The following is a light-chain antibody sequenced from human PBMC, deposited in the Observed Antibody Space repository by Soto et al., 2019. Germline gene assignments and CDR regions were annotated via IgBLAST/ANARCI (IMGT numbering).Light chain of an antibody. V-gene: IGKV1-17*01. Sequence: DIQMIQSPSSLSASVGDRVIITCRASQSLGNALGWYQQKPGRAPKRLIYGVSSQQGGVPSRFSGSGSGTEFTLTISSLLPEDFANYFCLQHDSYPWTFGQGTKVEIK. CDR1: QSLGNA. CDR3: LQHDSYPWT. J-gene: IGKJ1*01. CDR2: GVS.